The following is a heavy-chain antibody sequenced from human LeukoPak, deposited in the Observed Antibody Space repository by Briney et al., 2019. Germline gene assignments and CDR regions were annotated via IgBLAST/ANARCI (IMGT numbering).Heavy chain of an antibody. CDR2: ISAYNGNT. Sequence: ASVKVSCKASGGIFSNYAISWVRQAPGQGLEWMGWISAYNGNTNYAQKLQGRVTMTTDTSTSTAYMELRSLRSDDTAVYYCARVLADAFDIWGQGTMVTVSS. J-gene: IGHJ3*02. V-gene: IGHV1-18*01. CDR3: ARVLADAFDI. CDR1: GGIFSNYA.